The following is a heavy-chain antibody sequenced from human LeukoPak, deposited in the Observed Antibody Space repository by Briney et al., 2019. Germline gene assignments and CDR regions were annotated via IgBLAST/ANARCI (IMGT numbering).Heavy chain of an antibody. CDR1: GYTFTSYH. CDR2: IYPRGGST. CDR3: ARDQEGIDY. V-gene: IGHV1-46*01. Sequence: ASVKVSCKASGYTFTSYHIHWVRQAPGQGLEWMGMIYPRGGSTSYAQRFQDRVTVTRDTSTSSVHMELSGLRSEDTAVYYCARDQEGIDYWGQGTQVTVSS. J-gene: IGHJ4*02.